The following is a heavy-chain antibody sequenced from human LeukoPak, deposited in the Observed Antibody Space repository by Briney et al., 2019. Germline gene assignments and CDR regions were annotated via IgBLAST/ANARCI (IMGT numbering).Heavy chain of an antibody. V-gene: IGHV3-9*01. CDR3: ARGITMIVVAFDY. Sequence: GGSLRLSCAASGFTFDDYAMHWVRQAPGKGLEWVSGISWNSGSIGYADSVKGRFTISRDNAKNSLYLQMNSLRAEDTALYYCARGITMIVVAFDYWGQGTLVTVSS. CDR2: ISWNSGSI. CDR1: GFTFDDYA. J-gene: IGHJ4*02. D-gene: IGHD3-22*01.